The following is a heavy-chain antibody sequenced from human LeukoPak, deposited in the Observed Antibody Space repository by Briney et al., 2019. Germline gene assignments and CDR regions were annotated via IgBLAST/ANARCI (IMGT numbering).Heavy chain of an antibody. Sequence: SETLSLTCTVSGGSITSSSYYWGWIRQPPGKGLEWIGSIYYSGSTHYSPSLKSRVTISVDMSKNQFSLKLSSVTAADTAVYYCARVVRGVTSAFDIWGQGTMVTVSP. CDR3: ARVVRGVTSAFDI. J-gene: IGHJ3*02. V-gene: IGHV4-39*07. CDR1: GGSITSSSYY. CDR2: IYYSGST. D-gene: IGHD3-10*01.